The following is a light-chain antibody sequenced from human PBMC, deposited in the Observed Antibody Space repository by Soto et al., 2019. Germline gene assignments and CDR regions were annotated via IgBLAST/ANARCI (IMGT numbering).Light chain of an antibody. Sequence: QAVVTHEPSLTVSPGGTATLTCASSTGAVTSGYYPNWFQQKPGQAPRALSYSTSNKHSWTPARFLGSLLGGKAALTLSGVQPEDEAEYYCLLYYGGAQVFGGGTKLTVL. CDR1: TGAVTSGYY. V-gene: IGLV7-43*01. CDR3: LLYYGGAQV. J-gene: IGLJ3*02. CDR2: STS.